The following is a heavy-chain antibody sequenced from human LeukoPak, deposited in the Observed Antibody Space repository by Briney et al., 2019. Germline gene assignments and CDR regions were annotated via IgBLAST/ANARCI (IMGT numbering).Heavy chain of an antibody. Sequence: RASVKVSCKASGYTFTGYYMHWVRQAPGQGLEWMGWINPNSGGTNYAQKFQGRVTMTRDTSISTAYMELSRLRSDDTAVYYCARADTTWIQLLGDYWGQGTLVTVSS. D-gene: IGHD5-18*01. CDR2: INPNSGGT. J-gene: IGHJ4*02. CDR3: ARADTTWIQLLGDY. CDR1: GYTFTGYY. V-gene: IGHV1-2*02.